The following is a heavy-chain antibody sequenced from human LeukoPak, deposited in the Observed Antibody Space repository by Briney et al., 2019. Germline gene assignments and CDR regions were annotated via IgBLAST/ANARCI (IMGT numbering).Heavy chain of an antibody. V-gene: IGHV3-30*02. CDR3: ARDKTLLWFGEPTGLPGNWFDP. J-gene: IGHJ5*02. D-gene: IGHD3-10*01. CDR1: GFTFSSYG. Sequence: PGGSLRLSCAASGFTFSSYGMHWVRQAPGKGLEWVAFIRYDGSNKYYADSVKGRFTISRDNSKNTLYLQMNSLRSEDTAVYYCARDKTLLWFGEPTGLPGNWFDPWGQGTLVTVSS. CDR2: IRYDGSNK.